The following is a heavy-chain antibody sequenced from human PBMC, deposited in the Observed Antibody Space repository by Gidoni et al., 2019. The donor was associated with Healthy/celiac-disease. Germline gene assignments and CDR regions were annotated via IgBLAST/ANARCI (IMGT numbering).Heavy chain of an antibody. J-gene: IGHJ6*02. CDR3: AKDLRDGYNLYYYYGMDV. CDR2: ISGSGGST. V-gene: IGHV3-23*01. Sequence: EVQLLESGGGLVQPGGSLRLSCAASGFTFSSYAMSWVRQAPGKGLEWVSAISGSGGSTYYADSVKGRFTISRDNSKNTLYLQMNSLRAEDTAVYYCAKDLRDGYNLYYYYGMDVWGQGTTVTVSS. CDR1: GFTFSSYA. D-gene: IGHD5-12*01.